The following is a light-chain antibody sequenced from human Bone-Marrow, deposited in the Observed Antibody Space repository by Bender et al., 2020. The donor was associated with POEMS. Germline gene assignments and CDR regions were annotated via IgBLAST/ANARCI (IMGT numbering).Light chain of an antibody. CDR1: KSDIATYNF. J-gene: IGLJ2*01. CDR3: CFSSAASYTFVF. V-gene: IGLV2-11*01. Sequence: QSALTQPRSVSGSPGQSVTISCTGTKSDIATYNFVSWFQQHPGRAPKLLFYDVSRRPAGVPNRFSASKSGNTAYLTISGLQSEDEADSYCCFSSAASYTFVFFGGGTKVTVL. CDR2: DVS.